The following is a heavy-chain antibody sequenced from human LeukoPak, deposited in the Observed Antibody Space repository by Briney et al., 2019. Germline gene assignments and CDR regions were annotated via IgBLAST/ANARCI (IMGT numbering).Heavy chain of an antibody. J-gene: IGHJ4*02. CDR1: GGSISSSSYY. CDR2: IYYSGST. CDR3: ARVLRGGCDY. V-gene: IGHV4-39*07. D-gene: IGHD4-17*01. Sequence: TSETLSLTCTVSGGSISSSSYYWGWIRQPPGKGLEWIGSIYYSGSTYYNPSLKSRVTISVDTSKNQFSLKLSSVTAADTAVYYCARVLRGGCDYWGQGTLVTVSS.